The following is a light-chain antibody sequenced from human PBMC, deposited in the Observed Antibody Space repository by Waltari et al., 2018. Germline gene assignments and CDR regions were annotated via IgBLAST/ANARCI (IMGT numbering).Light chain of an antibody. V-gene: IGLV4-69*01. CDR2: VNSVGRH. Sequence: QLVLTQSPSASASLGASLKLTCTLTRGHSTNIIAWLQQQQPGRGPRYLMKVNSVGRHSRGDGIPDRFSGSSSGAERYLTISSRQSEDEADYYCQTGGHGTWVFGGGTKLTVL. CDR1: RGHSTNI. CDR3: QTGGHGTWV. J-gene: IGLJ3*02.